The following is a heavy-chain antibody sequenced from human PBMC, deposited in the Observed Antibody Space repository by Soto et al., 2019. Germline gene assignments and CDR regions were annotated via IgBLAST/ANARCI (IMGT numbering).Heavy chain of an antibody. D-gene: IGHD3-16*01. CDR1: GYDFFNYG. V-gene: IGHV1-18*01. CDR2: IAGDDGNT. J-gene: IGHJ4*02. CDR3: ASRTLGSSIGIGAY. Sequence: QVQLVQSGGEVKKPGASLKVSFKSSGYDFFNYGISWVRQAPGQGLEWMGCIAGDDGNTDYAQDLLGRVTRTPDTSTNPSYMELRGLTYDDTAIYYCASRTLGSSIGIGAYCGQGVLVTVSS.